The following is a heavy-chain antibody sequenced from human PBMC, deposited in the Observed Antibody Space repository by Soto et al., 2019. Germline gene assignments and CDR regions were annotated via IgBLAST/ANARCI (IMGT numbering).Heavy chain of an antibody. J-gene: IGHJ4*02. D-gene: IGHD3-22*01. V-gene: IGHV1-3*01. CDR2: INAANGDT. CDR1: GYTFTDYA. CDR3: ARDPKIGYHYY. Sequence: ASVKVCCKTSGYTFTDYAIHWVRQAPGQSLEWMGWINAANGDTNYSQKFQGRVTITRDTSASAAYMELRSLRSEDTAVYYCARDPKIGYHYYWGQGTQVTVSS.